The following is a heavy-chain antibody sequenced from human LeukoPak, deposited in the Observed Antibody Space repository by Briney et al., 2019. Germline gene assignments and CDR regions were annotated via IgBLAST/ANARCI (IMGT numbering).Heavy chain of an antibody. Sequence: SQTLSLTCTVSGGSISSGGYYWSWIRQHPGKGLEWIGYIYYSGSTYYNPSLKSRATISVDTSKNQFSLKLSSVTAADTAVYYCARARAVADYYYYYGMDVWGQGTTVTVSS. D-gene: IGHD6-19*01. V-gene: IGHV4-31*03. CDR1: GGSISSGGYY. J-gene: IGHJ6*02. CDR3: ARARAVADYYYYYGMDV. CDR2: IYYSGST.